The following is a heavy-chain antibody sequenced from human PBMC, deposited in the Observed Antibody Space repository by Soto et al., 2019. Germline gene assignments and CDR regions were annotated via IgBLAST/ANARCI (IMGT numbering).Heavy chain of an antibody. Sequence: ESLNISCKGSGYSFTNYWIGWVRQMPGKGLEWMGIIYPGDSDTKYSPSFQGQVSFSVDKSISTAYLQWSSLKASDAATYYCARIIGYCSGGNCYDLGGFDDWGQGPLVTVSS. CDR1: GYSFTNYW. CDR3: ARIIGYCSGGNCYDLGGFDD. CDR2: IYPGDSDT. V-gene: IGHV5-51*01. J-gene: IGHJ4*02. D-gene: IGHD2-15*01.